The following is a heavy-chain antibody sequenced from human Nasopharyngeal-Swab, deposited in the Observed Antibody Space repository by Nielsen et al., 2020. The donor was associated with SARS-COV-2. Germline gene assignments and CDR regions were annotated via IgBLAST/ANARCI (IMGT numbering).Heavy chain of an antibody. CDR1: GFTFDDYA. CDR3: ARDVNSYGYVSDY. J-gene: IGHJ4*02. V-gene: IGHV3-9*01. CDR2: ISWNSGSI. D-gene: IGHD5-18*01. Sequence: GGSLRLSCAASGFTFDDYAMHWVRQAPGKGLEWVSGISWNSGSIGYADSVKGRFTISRDNAKNSLYLQMNSLRAEDTAVYYCARDVNSYGYVSDYWGQGTLVTVSS.